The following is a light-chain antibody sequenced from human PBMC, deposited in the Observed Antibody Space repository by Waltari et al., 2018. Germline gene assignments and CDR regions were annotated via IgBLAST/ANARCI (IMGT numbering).Light chain of an antibody. J-gene: IGLJ3*02. Sequence: QSALTQPASVSGSPGQSITISCTGTSSDIGGYDFVSWYQQYPGMAPKLMIYEVTNRPPGVLGRFSGSKSGTTASLTISGLQPEDEADYYCTSYTTSTTVLFGGGTKVTVL. V-gene: IGLV2-14*01. CDR2: EVT. CDR3: TSYTTSTTVL. CDR1: SSDIGGYDF.